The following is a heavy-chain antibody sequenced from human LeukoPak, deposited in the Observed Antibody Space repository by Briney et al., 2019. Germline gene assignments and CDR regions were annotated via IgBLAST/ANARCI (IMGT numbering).Heavy chain of an antibody. V-gene: IGHV1-2*02. J-gene: IGHJ4*02. Sequence: ASVKVSCKASGYTFTDYYFHWVRQAPGQGLEWMGWIIPNSGGTNCAQKFQGRVTMTRDTSISTTYMELSSLGSDDTAVYYCARGPAAALFDYWGQGTLVTVSS. CDR3: ARGPAAALFDY. CDR2: IIPNSGGT. CDR1: GYTFTDYY. D-gene: IGHD6-13*01.